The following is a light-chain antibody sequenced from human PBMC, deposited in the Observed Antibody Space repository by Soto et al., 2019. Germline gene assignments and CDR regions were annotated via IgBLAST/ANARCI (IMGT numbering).Light chain of an antibody. Sequence: DVQMTQYPYSLFASVGDRVTITWQATQDINIYLNWYQQKPGKAPNLLIYDASNLEIGVPSRFSGSGSGTHFTFTISSLQTEDIGTYYCQQYDILPITFGRGTRLEIK. V-gene: IGKV1-33*01. CDR2: DAS. CDR1: QDINIY. J-gene: IGKJ5*01. CDR3: QQYDILPIT.